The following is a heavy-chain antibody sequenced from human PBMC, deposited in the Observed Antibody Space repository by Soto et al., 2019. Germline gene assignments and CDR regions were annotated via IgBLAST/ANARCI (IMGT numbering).Heavy chain of an antibody. V-gene: IGHV3-23*01. Sequence: GGSLRLSCAASGFTFSSYAMSWVRQAPGKGLEWVSAISGSGGSTYYADSVKGRFTISRDNSKNTLYLQMNSLRAEDTAVYYCAKASRRIAVAGTWTWFDSWGQGTLVTVSS. CDR1: GFTFSSYA. D-gene: IGHD6-19*01. CDR3: AKASRRIAVAGTWTWFDS. CDR2: ISGSGGST. J-gene: IGHJ5*01.